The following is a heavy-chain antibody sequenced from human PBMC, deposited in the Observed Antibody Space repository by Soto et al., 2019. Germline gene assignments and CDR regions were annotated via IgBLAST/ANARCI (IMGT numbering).Heavy chain of an antibody. Sequence: SETLSLTCTVSGGSISSYYWSWIRQPPGKGLEWIGEIYHSGSTNYNPSLKSRVTISVDKSKNQFSLNLSSVTAADTAVYYCARDQNGSGNYYTRYFDYWGQGTLVTVSS. CDR1: GGSISSYY. V-gene: IGHV4-59*12. D-gene: IGHD3-10*01. J-gene: IGHJ4*02. CDR3: ARDQNGSGNYYTRYFDY. CDR2: IYHSGST.